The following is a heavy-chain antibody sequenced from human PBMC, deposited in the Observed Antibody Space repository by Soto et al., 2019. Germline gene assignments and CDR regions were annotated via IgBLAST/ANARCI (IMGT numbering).Heavy chain of an antibody. D-gene: IGHD6-13*01. V-gene: IGHV4-59*08. CDR2: IYYSGST. CDR1: GGSISSSY. J-gene: IGHJ4*02. Sequence: SETLSLTCTVSGGSISSSYWSWIRQPPGKGLEWIGYIYYSGSTNYNPSLKSRVTISVDTSKNQFSLKLSSVTAADTAVYYCARLYSSPLTRCFDYWGQGTLVTVSS. CDR3: ARLYSSPLTRCFDY.